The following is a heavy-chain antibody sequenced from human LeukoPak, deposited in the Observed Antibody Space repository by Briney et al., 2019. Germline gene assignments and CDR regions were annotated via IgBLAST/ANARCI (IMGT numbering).Heavy chain of an antibody. CDR3: ARGGATRYYYYYYMDV. J-gene: IGHJ6*03. Sequence: GASVKVSCKASGYTFTGYYMHWVRQAPGQGLEWMGWINPNSGGTNYAQKFQGRVTMTRDTSISTAYMELSRLRSDDTAVYYCARGGATRYYYYYYMDVWGKGTTVTVSS. D-gene: IGHD5-12*01. CDR1: GYTFTGYY. V-gene: IGHV1-2*02. CDR2: INPNSGGT.